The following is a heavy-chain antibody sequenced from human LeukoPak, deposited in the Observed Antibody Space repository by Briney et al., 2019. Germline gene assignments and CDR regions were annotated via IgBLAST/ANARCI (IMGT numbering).Heavy chain of an antibody. CDR1: GFTFSSYE. V-gene: IGHV3-48*03. J-gene: IGHJ4*02. CDR3: AKDHRSYYDSSGSFDY. D-gene: IGHD3-22*01. Sequence: GGSLRLSCAASGFTFSSYEMNWVRQAPGKGLEWVSYISSSGSTIYYADSVKGRFTISRDNAKNTLYLQMNSLRAEDTAVYYCAKDHRSYYDSSGSFDYWGQGTLVTVSS. CDR2: ISSSGSTI.